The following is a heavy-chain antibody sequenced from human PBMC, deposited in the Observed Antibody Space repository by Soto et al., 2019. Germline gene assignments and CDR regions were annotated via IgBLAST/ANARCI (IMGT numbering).Heavy chain of an antibody. Sequence: QITLKESGPTLVKPTQTLTLTCTFSGFALSTNGVGVGWIRQSPGKALEWVALIYWNDDKRYSPSLKGRLTITKDTSKNQVVLTMTNMDPVDTGTYYCAHTLSSADYVSWYFDLWGRGTLVTVSS. CDR1: GFALSTNGVG. D-gene: IGHD3-16*01. CDR2: IYWNDDK. V-gene: IGHV2-5*01. CDR3: AHTLSSADYVSWYFDL. J-gene: IGHJ2*01.